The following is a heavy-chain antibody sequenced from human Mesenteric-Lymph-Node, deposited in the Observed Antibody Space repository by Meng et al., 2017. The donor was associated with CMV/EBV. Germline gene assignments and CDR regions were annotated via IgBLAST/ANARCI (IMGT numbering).Heavy chain of an antibody. CDR1: YTFTSYG. J-gene: IGHJ5*02. CDR3: ARVSYDSSGYLFPWFDP. CDR2: ISAYNGNT. Sequence: YTFTSYGISWVRQAPGQGLEWMGWISAYNGNTNYAQKLQGRVTTTTDTSTSTAYMEPRSLRSDDTAVYYCARVSYDSSGYLFPWFDPWGQGTLVTVSS. V-gene: IGHV1-18*01. D-gene: IGHD3-22*01.